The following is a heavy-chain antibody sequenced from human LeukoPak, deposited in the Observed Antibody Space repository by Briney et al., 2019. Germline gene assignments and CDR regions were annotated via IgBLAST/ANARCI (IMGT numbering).Heavy chain of an antibody. Sequence: SETLSLTCAVHGGSFSGYYWSWIRQPPGKGLEWIGEISHSGSTNYNPSLKSRVTISVDTSKNQFSLKLSSVTAADTAVYYCAAQYSGYVRLDYWGQGTLVTVSS. J-gene: IGHJ4*02. CDR2: ISHSGST. CDR1: GGSFSGYY. V-gene: IGHV4-34*01. CDR3: AAQYSGYVRLDY. D-gene: IGHD5-12*01.